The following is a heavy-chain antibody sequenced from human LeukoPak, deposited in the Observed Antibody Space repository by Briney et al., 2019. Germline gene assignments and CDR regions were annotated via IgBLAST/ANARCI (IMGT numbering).Heavy chain of an antibody. Sequence: SETLSLTCTVSGGSINDYWWAWIRQPPGKGLEWIASMYSSGSTYYNPSLKSRVTISIDTSKNQFSLKLSSVTAADTAVYYCARAGAYYDILTSRRFDPWGQGTLVTVSS. D-gene: IGHD3-9*01. J-gene: IGHJ5*02. CDR3: ARAGAYYDILTSRRFDP. CDR2: MYSSGST. V-gene: IGHV4-39*07. CDR1: GGSINDYW.